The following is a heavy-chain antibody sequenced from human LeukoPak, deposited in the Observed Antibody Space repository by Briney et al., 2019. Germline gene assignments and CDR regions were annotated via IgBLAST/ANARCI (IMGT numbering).Heavy chain of an antibody. CDR3: ARQVGARLWFAGFYMEV. CDR2: IYHSGST. Sequence: PSETLSLTCAVSGYSISSGYYCGWIRQPPGKGLEWIGSIYHSGSTYYNPSLKSRVTISVDTSKNQFSLKLSSVTAADTAVYYCARQVGARLWFAGFYMEVGAKGPRSPSP. D-gene: IGHD3-10*01. J-gene: IGHJ6*03. CDR1: GYSISSGYY. V-gene: IGHV4-38-2*01.